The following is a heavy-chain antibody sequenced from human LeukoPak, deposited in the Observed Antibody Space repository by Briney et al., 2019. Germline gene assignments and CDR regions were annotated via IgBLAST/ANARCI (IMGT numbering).Heavy chain of an antibody. J-gene: IGHJ1*01. CDR1: GYTFTGYD. Sequence: ASVKVSCKASGYTFTGYDINWVRQATGQGLEWMGWMNPNSGNTGYAQKFQGRVTMTRNTSISTAYMELSSLRSEDTAVYYCARGFAPTDYDEYFQHWGQGTLVTVSS. CDR3: ARGFAPTDYDEYFQH. V-gene: IGHV1-8*01. CDR2: MNPNSGNT. D-gene: IGHD4-17*01.